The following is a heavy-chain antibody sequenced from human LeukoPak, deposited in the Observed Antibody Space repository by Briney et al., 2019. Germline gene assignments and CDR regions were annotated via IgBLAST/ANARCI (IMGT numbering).Heavy chain of an antibody. CDR3: ASVRRGFGESSKYYAYYYMGV. V-gene: IGHV4-59*08. Sequence: SETLSLTCTVSGDSINNYYWSWIRQPPGKGLEWIGYISYSGSTYYNPSLKSRVTISLDTSKNQFSLKLSSVTAADTAVYYCASVRRGFGESSKYYAYYYMGVWGKGTTVTISS. CDR2: ISYSGST. CDR1: GDSINNYY. J-gene: IGHJ6*03. D-gene: IGHD3-10*01.